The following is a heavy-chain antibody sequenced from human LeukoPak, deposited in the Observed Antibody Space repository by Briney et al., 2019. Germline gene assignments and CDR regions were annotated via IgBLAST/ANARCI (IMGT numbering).Heavy chain of an antibody. V-gene: IGHV3-30*02. J-gene: IGHJ4*02. D-gene: IGHD2-2*01. CDR3: AKMSPYQLLSDY. CDR1: GFTFSSYG. Sequence: GGSLRLSXAASGFTFSSYGMHWVRQAPGKGLEWLAFIRYDGSNKYYADSVKGRFTISRDNSKNTLYLQMNSLRAEDTAVYYCAKMSPYQLLSDYWGQGTLVTVSS. CDR2: IRYDGSNK.